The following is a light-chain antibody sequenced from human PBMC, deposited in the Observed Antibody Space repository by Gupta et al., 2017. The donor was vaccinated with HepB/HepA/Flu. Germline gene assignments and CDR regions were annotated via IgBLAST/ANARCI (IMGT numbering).Light chain of an antibody. Sequence: QSVLTQPPSVSAAPGQKVTICCSGSSSNIGNNYVSWYQQLPGTAPKLLIYDNNKRPSGIPDRFSGSKSGTSATLGITGLQTGDEADYYCGTWDSSLSALVFGGGTKLTVL. CDR3: GTWDSSLSALV. J-gene: IGLJ2*01. CDR1: SSNIGNNY. CDR2: DNN. V-gene: IGLV1-51*01.